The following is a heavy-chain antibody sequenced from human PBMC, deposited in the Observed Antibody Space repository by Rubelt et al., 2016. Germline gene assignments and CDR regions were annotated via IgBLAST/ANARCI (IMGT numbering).Heavy chain of an antibody. CDR2: ISSSSSYT. CDR3: AREGSPAASYGMDV. J-gene: IGHJ6*02. Sequence: ISSSSSYTNYADSVKGRFTISRDNAKNSLYLQMNSLRDEDTAVYYCAREGSPAASYGMDVWGQGTTVTVSS. V-gene: IGHV3-11*06. D-gene: IGHD2-2*01.